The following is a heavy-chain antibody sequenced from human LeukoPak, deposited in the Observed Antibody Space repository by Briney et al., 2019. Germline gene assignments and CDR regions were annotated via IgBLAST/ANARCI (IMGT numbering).Heavy chain of an antibody. D-gene: IGHD1-26*01. CDR2: ISSRSNYI. V-gene: IGHV3-21*04. CDR1: RFIFSSYT. J-gene: IGHJ4*02. CDR3: AKGSTYSGSLIDH. Sequence: GGSLRLSCAASRFIFSSYTMNWVRQAPGKGLEWVSSISSRSNYIYYADSVKGRFTISRDNSENMLYLQMNSLRVEDTAIYYCAKGSTYSGSLIDHWGQGTLVTVAA.